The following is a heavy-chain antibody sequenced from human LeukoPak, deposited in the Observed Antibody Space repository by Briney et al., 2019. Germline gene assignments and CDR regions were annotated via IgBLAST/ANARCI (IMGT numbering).Heavy chain of an antibody. CDR3: ARHGDFWDGRSWFDP. V-gene: IGHV4-4*09. CDR1: VGSLSIFY. D-gene: IGHD3-3*01. CDR2: IYTSGTT. Sequence: SDTLSLTYNFSVGSLSIFYLIWIRQPPAKGLEWIGYIYTSGTTKYNPSLKSRLTRSVDTSTSQFLLKLSSVTAADTDVYYCARHGDFWDGRSWFDPWGQGTLVTVSS. J-gene: IGHJ5*02.